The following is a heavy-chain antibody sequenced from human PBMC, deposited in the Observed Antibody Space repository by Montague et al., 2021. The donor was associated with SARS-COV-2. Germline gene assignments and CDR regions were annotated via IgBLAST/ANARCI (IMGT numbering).Heavy chain of an antibody. V-gene: IGHV4-34*01. CDR2: INHSGST. D-gene: IGHD6-13*01. Sequence: SETLSLTCAVYGGSFSGYYWSWIRQPPGKGLEWIGEINHSGSTNYNPSLKSRVTISVDTSKNQFSLKLRSVTAADTAVYYCARGEYSSSWYGNKDYFDYWGQGTLVTVSS. CDR3: ARGEYSSSWYGNKDYFDY. CDR1: GGSFSGYY. J-gene: IGHJ4*02.